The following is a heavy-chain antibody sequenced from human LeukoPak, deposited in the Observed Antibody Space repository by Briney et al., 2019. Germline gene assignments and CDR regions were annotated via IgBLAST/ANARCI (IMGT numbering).Heavy chain of an antibody. Sequence: GGSLRLSCAASGFTFSSYSMNWVRQAPGKGLEWVSSISSSSSYIYYADSVKGRFTISRDNAKNSLYLQMNSLRAEDTAVYYCARAPVLDDAFDIWGQGTMVTVSS. D-gene: IGHD3-3*02. CDR3: ARAPVLDDAFDI. V-gene: IGHV3-21*01. CDR2: ISSSSSYI. CDR1: GFTFSSYS. J-gene: IGHJ3*02.